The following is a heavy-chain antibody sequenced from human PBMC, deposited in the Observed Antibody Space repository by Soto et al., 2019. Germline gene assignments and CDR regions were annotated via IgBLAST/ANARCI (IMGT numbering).Heavy chain of an antibody. J-gene: IGHJ6*02. V-gene: IGHV3-53*01. CDR3: ARVARGAATYYYYGMDV. CDR2: IYSGGST. CDR1: GFTVSSNY. D-gene: IGHD5-12*01. Sequence: LRLSCAASGFTVSSNYMSWVRQAPGKGLEWVSVIYSGGSTYYADSVKGRFTISRDNSKNTLYLQMNSLRAEDTAVYYCARVARGAATYYYYGMDVWGQGTTVTVSS.